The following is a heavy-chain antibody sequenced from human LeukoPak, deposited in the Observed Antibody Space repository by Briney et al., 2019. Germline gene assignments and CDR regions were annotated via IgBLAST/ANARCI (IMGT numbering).Heavy chain of an antibody. CDR1: GFTFDDYA. Sequence: GGSLRLSCAASGFTFDDYAMHWVRQAPGKGLEWVSLISGDGDSTYYADAVKGRFTISRDNSKNSLYLQMNSLRTEDTALYYCAKDIRQQLVLGASDIWGQGTMVTVSS. CDR2: ISGDGDST. CDR3: AKDIRQQLVLGASDI. J-gene: IGHJ3*02. V-gene: IGHV3-43*02. D-gene: IGHD6-13*01.